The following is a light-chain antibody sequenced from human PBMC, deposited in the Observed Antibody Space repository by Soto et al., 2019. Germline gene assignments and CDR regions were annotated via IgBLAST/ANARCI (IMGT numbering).Light chain of an antibody. CDR2: EVS. Sequence: QSVLTQPASVSGSPGQSITISCTGTSSDVGGYNYVSWYQQHPGKAPKLMIYEVSNRPSGVSNRFSGSKSGNTASLTISGLQAEDEADYYCSSYTTSHTLVFGGGTKVTVL. V-gene: IGLV2-14*01. J-gene: IGLJ2*01. CDR1: SSDVGGYNY. CDR3: SSYTTSHTLV.